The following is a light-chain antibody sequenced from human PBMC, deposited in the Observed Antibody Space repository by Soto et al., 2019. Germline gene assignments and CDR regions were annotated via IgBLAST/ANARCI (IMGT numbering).Light chain of an antibody. Sequence: EIVMTQSPATLSVSPGERVTLSCRASESISSKLAWYQQKPGQAPSLLMYGASTRATGIPARFSGSGSGTEFTLTISSLQSEDFAVCYCQQYNTWSSITFGQGTRLEIK. J-gene: IGKJ5*01. V-gene: IGKV3-15*01. CDR1: ESISSK. CDR3: QQYNTWSSIT. CDR2: GAS.